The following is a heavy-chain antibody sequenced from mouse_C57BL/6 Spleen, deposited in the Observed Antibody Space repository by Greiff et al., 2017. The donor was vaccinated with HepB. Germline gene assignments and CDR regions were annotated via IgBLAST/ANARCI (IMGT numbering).Heavy chain of an antibody. CDR2: IYPSDSET. J-gene: IGHJ3*01. CDR1: GYTFTSYW. D-gene: IGHD1-1*01. Sequence: QVQLQQPGAELVRPGSSVKLSCKASGYTFTSYWMDWVKQRPGQGLEWIGNIYPSDSETHYNQKFKDKATLTVDKSSSTAYMQLSSLTSEDSAVYYCARKDYGSSLFAYWGQGTLVTVSA. V-gene: IGHV1-61*01. CDR3: ARKDYGSSLFAY.